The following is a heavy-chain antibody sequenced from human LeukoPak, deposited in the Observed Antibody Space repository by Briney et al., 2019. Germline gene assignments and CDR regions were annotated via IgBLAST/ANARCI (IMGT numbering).Heavy chain of an antibody. D-gene: IGHD3-10*01. CDR1: GGPISSYY. Sequence: SETLSLTCTVSGGPISSYYWSWIRQPAGKGLEWIGRIYTSGSTNYNPSLKSRVTMSVDTSKNQFSLKLSSVTAADTAVYYCARDLRSNGDDAFDIWGQGTMVTVSS. J-gene: IGHJ3*02. CDR2: IYTSGST. CDR3: ARDLRSNGDDAFDI. V-gene: IGHV4-4*07.